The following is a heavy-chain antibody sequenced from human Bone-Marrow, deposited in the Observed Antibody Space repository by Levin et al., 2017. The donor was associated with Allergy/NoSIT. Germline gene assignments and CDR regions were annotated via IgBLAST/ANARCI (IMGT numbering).Heavy chain of an antibody. CDR1: GFTFDDYA. D-gene: IGHD3-22*01. J-gene: IGHJ4*02. V-gene: IGHV3-9*01. CDR3: AKFPGADLYNPSGYRGGYYFAY. CDR2: INWNGHSI. Sequence: GGSLRLSCAGSGFTFDDYAMHWVRQAPGKGLEWVSGINWNGHSIGYADSVKGRFTISRDNAKNSLYLQINSLRIEDTALYFCAKFPGADLYNPSGYRGGYYFAYWGRGTLVTVSS.